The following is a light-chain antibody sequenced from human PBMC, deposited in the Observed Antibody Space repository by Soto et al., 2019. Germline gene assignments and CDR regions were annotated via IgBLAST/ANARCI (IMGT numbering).Light chain of an antibody. CDR1: QSVGSH. Sequence: EIVMTQSPATLSVSPGERAALSCRASQSVGSHLAWYQQKPGQAPRLLIYDASARATGIPARFSGSGSGTEFTLTISSLQSEDFAVYYCQHYNNWPHTCGQGTDLEIK. CDR3: QHYNNWPHT. CDR2: DAS. V-gene: IGKV3-15*01. J-gene: IGKJ2*01.